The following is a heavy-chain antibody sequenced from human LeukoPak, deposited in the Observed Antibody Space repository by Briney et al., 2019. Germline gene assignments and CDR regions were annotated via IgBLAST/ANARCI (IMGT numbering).Heavy chain of an antibody. CDR3: ARASFTSYGGPPHDY. V-gene: IGHV4-38-2*02. CDR2: IYHSGST. J-gene: IGHJ4*02. D-gene: IGHD4-23*01. CDR1: GYSVTSGFH. Sequence: SETLSLTCTVSGYSVTSGFHWGWIRQPPGKGLEWIGSIYHSGSTYYNPSLKSRVTISVDTSKNQFSLKLSSVTAADTAVYYCARASFTSYGGPPHDYWGQGTLVTVSS.